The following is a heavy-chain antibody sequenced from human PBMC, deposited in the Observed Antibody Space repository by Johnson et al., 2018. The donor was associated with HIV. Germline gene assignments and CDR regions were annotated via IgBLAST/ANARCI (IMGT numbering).Heavy chain of an antibody. V-gene: IGHV3-9*01. Sequence: VQLVESGGGLVQPGRSLRLSCAASGFTFDDYAMHWVRQAPGKGLEWVSGISWNSGSIGYADSVKGRFTISRDNAKNSLYLQMNSLRAEDTALYYCARAYCGGDCYWVTSDAFDSWGQGTMVTVSS. CDR3: ARAYCGGDCYWVTSDAFDS. D-gene: IGHD2-21*01. CDR1: GFTFDDYA. CDR2: ISWNSGSI. J-gene: IGHJ3*02.